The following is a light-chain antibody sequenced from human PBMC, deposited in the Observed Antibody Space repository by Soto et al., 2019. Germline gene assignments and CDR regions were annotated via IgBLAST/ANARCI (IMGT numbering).Light chain of an antibody. CDR2: GNS. Sequence: QSVLTQPPSVSGAPGQRVTISCTGSSSNIGAGYDVHWYQQLPGTAPKLLIYGNSNRPSGFPDRFSGSKSCTSASLAITGLQAEDEADYYCQSYDSSLSVVFVGGTKLTVL. CDR3: QSYDSSLSVV. CDR1: SSNIGAGYD. V-gene: IGLV1-40*01. J-gene: IGLJ2*01.